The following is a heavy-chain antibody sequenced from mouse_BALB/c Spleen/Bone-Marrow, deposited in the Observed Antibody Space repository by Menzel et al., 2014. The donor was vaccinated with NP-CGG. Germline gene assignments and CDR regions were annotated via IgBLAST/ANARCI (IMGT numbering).Heavy chain of an antibody. CDR2: VYPGNSDA. CDR1: GYSFTNYW. D-gene: IGHD2-4*01. J-gene: IGHJ3*01. CDR3: SRDNYAFAY. Sequence: VQLKESGTVLARPGASVTMSCKASGYSFTNYWMHWIKQRPGQGLEWVGAVYPGNSDARYNQKFKGKAKLTAVTSASIAYMELSSLTNEDSAVYYCSRDNYAFAYWGQGTLVTVSA. V-gene: IGHV1-5*01.